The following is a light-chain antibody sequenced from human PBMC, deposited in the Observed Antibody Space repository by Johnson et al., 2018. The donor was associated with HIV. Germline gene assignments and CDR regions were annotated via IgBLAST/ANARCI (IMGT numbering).Light chain of an antibody. CDR3: GTWDSSLSAYV. Sequence: QSVLTQPPSVSAAPGQKVTISCSGSNSNIGNNYVSWYRQLPGTAPKLLIYENNKRPSGIPDRFSGSRSGTSATRGITGLQTGDEADYYCGTWDSSLSAYVFGTGTKVTVL. J-gene: IGLJ1*01. CDR2: ENN. CDR1: NSNIGNNY. V-gene: IGLV1-51*02.